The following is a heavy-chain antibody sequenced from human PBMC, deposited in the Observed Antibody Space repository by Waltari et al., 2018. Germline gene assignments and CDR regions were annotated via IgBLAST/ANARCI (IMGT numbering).Heavy chain of an antibody. CDR3: ARDDNSGSYPYYFDY. J-gene: IGHJ4*02. V-gene: IGHV3-48*04. D-gene: IGHD1-26*01. Sequence: EVQLVESGGGLVQPGGSLRTSCVASGITFSTYSMNWVRQAPGKGLEWVSYITSSSSTRYYADSVKGRFTISRDNAKNSLYLQMNSLRAEDTAVYYCARDDNSGSYPYYFDYWGQGTLVTVSS. CDR1: GITFSTYS. CDR2: ITSSSSTR.